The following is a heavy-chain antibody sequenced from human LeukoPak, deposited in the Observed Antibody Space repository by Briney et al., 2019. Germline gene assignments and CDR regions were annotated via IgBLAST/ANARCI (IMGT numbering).Heavy chain of an antibody. CDR3: AREGSGWYPPRYYYMDV. V-gene: IGHV4-59*01. D-gene: IGHD6-19*01. CDR2: IYYSGST. CDR1: GGSIRSYY. J-gene: IGHJ6*03. Sequence: PSETLSLTCTVSGGSIRSYYWSWIRQPPGKGLEWIAYIYYSGSTNYNPSLKSRVTISVDTSKNQFSLKLSSVTAVDTAVYYCAREGSGWYPPRYYYMDVWGKGTTVTVSS.